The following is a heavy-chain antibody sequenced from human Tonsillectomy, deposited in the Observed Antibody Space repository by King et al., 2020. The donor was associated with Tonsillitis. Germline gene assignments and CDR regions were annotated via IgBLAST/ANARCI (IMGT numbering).Heavy chain of an antibody. D-gene: IGHD3-16*01. CDR1: GDSISTYY. V-gene: IGHV4-59*01. CDR3: ARGSRQGWGSGLTFDS. Sequence: VQLQESGPGLVKPSETLSLTCTVSGDSISTYYWSLIRQPPGKGLEWIGYIHFIGSPNYNPSPESRVTLSVDTSKKKVSLKLRSVTAADTAVYYCARGSRQGWGSGLTFDSWGQGTLVTVSS. J-gene: IGHJ4*02. CDR2: IHFIGSP.